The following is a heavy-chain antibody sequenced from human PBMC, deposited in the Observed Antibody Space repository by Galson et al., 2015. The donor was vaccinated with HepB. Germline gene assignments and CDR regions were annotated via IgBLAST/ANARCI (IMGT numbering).Heavy chain of an antibody. CDR1: GGSISSYY. CDR3: ARDAGDWYFDL. CDR2: IYYSGST. J-gene: IGHJ2*01. D-gene: IGHD7-27*01. Sequence: ETLSLTCTVSGGSISSYYWSWIRQPPGKGLEWIGYIYYSGSTNYNPSLKSRVTISVDTSKNQFSLKLSSVTAADTAVYYCARDAGDWYFDLWGRGTLVTVSS. V-gene: IGHV4-59*01.